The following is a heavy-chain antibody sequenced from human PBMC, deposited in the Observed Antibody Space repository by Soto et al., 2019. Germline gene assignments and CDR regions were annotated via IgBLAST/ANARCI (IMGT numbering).Heavy chain of an antibody. D-gene: IGHD1-1*01. CDR3: ARETVGTFQH. J-gene: IGHJ1*01. Sequence: QVQLVQSGAEVKKPGASVKFSCKASGYTFTSYDINWVRQATGQGLEWMGWMNANSANTGYAQKFQARVTMTRNTSISTAYMELSSMRSEDTAVYYGARETVGTFQHWGQGTLVTVS. CDR1: GYTFTSYD. V-gene: IGHV1-8*01. CDR2: MNANSANT.